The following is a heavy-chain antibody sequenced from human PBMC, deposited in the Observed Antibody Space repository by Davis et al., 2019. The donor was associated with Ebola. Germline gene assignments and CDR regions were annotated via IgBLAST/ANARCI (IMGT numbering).Heavy chain of an antibody. CDR3: VKDTSNIWFDV. D-gene: IGHD2/OR15-2a*01. V-gene: IGHV3-23*01. CDR2: LGTSADT. Sequence: GESLKISCAASGFTFDSYAMTWVRQAPGKGLEWVSTLGTSADTYYADSVKGRFTISRDNSKNTLHLQMNSLRVEDTAMYYCVKDTSNIWFDVWGQGTLVTVSA. J-gene: IGHJ3*01. CDR1: GFTFDSYA.